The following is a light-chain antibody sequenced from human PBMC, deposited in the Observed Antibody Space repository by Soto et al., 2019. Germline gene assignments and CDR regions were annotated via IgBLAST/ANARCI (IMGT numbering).Light chain of an antibody. CDR2: EGS. J-gene: IGLJ3*02. CDR1: SSDVGSYNL. CDR3: CSYAGSNTVFLV. V-gene: IGLV2-23*01. Sequence: QSVLTQPASVSGSPGQSITISCTGTSSDVGSYNLVSWYQQHPGKAPKLMIYEGSKRPSGVSNRFSGSKSGNTASLTISGLQAEDAADYYCCSYAGSNTVFLVFGGGTKLTVL.